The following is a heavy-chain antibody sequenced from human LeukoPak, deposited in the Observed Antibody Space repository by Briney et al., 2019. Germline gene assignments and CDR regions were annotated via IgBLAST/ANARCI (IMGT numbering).Heavy chain of an antibody. V-gene: IGHV1-2*02. J-gene: IGHJ4*02. D-gene: IGHD3-9*01. CDR1: GYTFTGYY. Sequence: GASVKVSCKASGYTFTGYYMHGVRQAPGQGLEWMGWINPNSGGTNYAQKFQGRVTMTRDTSISTAYMELSRLRSDDTAVYYCARDWGTYYDILTGYRSLGYFDYWGQGTLVTVSS. CDR3: ARDWGTYYDILTGYRSLGYFDY. CDR2: INPNSGGT.